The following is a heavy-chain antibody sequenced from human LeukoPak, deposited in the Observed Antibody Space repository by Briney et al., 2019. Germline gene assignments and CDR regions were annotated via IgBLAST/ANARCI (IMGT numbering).Heavy chain of an antibody. CDR3: ARAFSGWGFDAFDI. CDR2: ISSSSSYI. D-gene: IGHD6-19*01. J-gene: IGHJ3*02. Sequence: GGSLRLSCAASGFTFSSYSMNWVRQAPGKGLEWVSSISSSSSYIYSADSVKGRLTISRDNAKNSLYLQMNSLRAEDTAVYYCARAFSGWGFDAFDIWGQGTMVTVSS. V-gene: IGHV3-21*01. CDR1: GFTFSSYS.